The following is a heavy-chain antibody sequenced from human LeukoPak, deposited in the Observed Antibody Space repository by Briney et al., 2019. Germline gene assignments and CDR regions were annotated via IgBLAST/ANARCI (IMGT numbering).Heavy chain of an antibody. V-gene: IGHV3-53*01. CDR2: IYSGGST. Sequence: GGSLRLSCAASGFTVSSNYMSWVRQAPGKGLEWVSVIYSGGSTYYADSVKGRFTISRDNSKNTLYLQMNSLRAEVTAVYYCARAVVEGFFDYWGQGTLVTVSS. CDR1: GFTVSSNY. CDR3: ARAVVEGFFDY. D-gene: IGHD2-15*01. J-gene: IGHJ4*02.